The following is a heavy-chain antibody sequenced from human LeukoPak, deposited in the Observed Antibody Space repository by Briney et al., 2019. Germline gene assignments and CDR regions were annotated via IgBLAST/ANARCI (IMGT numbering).Heavy chain of an antibody. CDR3: AREMGGLGVVVPAAFYEFHY. D-gene: IGHD2-2*01. V-gene: IGHV3-7*03. CDR1: GFTFSSHW. J-gene: IGHJ4*02. Sequence: QPGGSLRLSCAASGFTFSSHWMSWVRQAPGKGLEWVANIKQDGSEKYYVDSVKGRFTISRDNAKNSLYLQMNSLRAEDTAVYYCAREMGGLGVVVPAAFYEFHYWGQGTLVTVSS. CDR2: IKQDGSEK.